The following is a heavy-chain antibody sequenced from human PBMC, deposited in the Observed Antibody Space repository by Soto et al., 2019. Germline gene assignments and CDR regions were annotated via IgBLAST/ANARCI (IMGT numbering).Heavy chain of an antibody. CDR1: GYSFTSYW. Sequence: GESLKISCKGSGYSFTSYWISWVRQMPGKGLEWMGRIDPSDSYTNYSPSFQGHVTISADKSISTAYLQWSSLKASDTAMYYCARLRGSFSGDYGIFDYWGQGTLVTVSS. V-gene: IGHV5-10-1*01. CDR2: IDPSDSYT. J-gene: IGHJ4*02. D-gene: IGHD4-17*01. CDR3: ARLRGSFSGDYGIFDY.